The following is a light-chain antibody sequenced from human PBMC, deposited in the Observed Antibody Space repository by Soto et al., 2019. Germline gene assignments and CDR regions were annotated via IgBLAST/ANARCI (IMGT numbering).Light chain of an antibody. J-gene: IGLJ2*01. CDR2: EVS. Sequence: QSVLTQPPSASGSPGQSVTISCTGTSRDVGGHDYVSWYQQHPGQAPKLIIYEVSKRPSGVPDRFSGSKSGNTASLTVSGLQAEDEADYYCSSYVTGNSLIFGGGTKLTVL. CDR1: SRDVGGHDY. V-gene: IGLV2-8*01. CDR3: SSYVTGNSLI.